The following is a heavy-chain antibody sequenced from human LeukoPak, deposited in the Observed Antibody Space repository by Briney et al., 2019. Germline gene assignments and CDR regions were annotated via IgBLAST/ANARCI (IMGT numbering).Heavy chain of an antibody. J-gene: IGHJ4*02. CDR2: ISAYNGNT. D-gene: IGHD1-20*01. Sequence: VASVKVSCKASGYTFNNYYMHWVRQAPGQGLEWMGWISAYNGNTNYAQKLQGRVTMTTDTSTSTAYMELRSLRSDDTAVYYCARSVGDTNLGITGSHHDDYYFDYWGQGTLVTVSS. V-gene: IGHV1-18*04. CDR1: GYTFNNYY. CDR3: ARSVGDTNLGITGSHHDDYYFDY.